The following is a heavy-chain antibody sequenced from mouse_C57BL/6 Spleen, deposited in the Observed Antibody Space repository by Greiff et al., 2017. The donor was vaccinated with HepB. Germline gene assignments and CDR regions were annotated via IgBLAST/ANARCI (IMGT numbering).Heavy chain of an antibody. CDR3: ARSQLRGYAMDY. V-gene: IGHV1-81*01. Sequence: VKLQQSGAELARPGASVKLSCKASGYTFTSYGISWVKQRTGQGLEWIGEIYPRSGNTYYNEKFKGKATLTADKSSSTAYMELRSLTSEDSAVYFCARSQLRGYAMDYWGQGTSVTVSS. J-gene: IGHJ4*01. CDR1: GYTFTSYG. CDR2: IYPRSGNT.